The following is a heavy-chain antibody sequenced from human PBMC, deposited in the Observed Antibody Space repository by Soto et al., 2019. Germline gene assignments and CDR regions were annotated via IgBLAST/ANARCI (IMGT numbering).Heavy chain of an antibody. CDR2: ISYDGSNK. V-gene: IGHV3-30-3*01. D-gene: IGHD4-4*01. CDR3: ARDRVTTDYYYGMDV. Sequence: QVQLVESGGGVVQPGRSLRLSCAASGFTFSSYAMHWVRQAPGKGLEWVAVISYDGSNKYYADSVKGRFTISRDNSKNTLYLQMNSLRAEDTAVYYCARDRVTTDYYYGMDVWGQGTTVTVSS. J-gene: IGHJ6*02. CDR1: GFTFSSYA.